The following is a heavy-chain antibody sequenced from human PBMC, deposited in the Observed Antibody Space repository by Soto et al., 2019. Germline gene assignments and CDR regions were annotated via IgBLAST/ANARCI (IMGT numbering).Heavy chain of an antibody. CDR1: GGSISSYY. J-gene: IGHJ3*02. V-gene: IGHV4-59*01. CDR2: IYYSGST. CDR3: ARMIDNFDWFDANHDAFDI. D-gene: IGHD3-9*01. Sequence: SETLSLTCTVSGGSISSYYWSWIRQPPGKGLEWIGYIYYSGSTNYNPSLKSRVTISVDTSKNQFSLKLSSVTAADTAVYYCARMIDNFDWFDANHDAFDIWGQGTMVTVSS.